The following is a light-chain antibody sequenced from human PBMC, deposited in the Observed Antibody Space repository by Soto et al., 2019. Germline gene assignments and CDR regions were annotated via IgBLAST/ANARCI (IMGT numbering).Light chain of an antibody. CDR2: AAS. CDR3: QQSYSTPPT. J-gene: IGKJ1*01. V-gene: IGKV1-39*01. CDR1: QSISSY. Sequence: DIQMTQSASTVSGSVGDRVTITCRASQSISSYLNWYQQKPGKAPKLLIYAASSLQSGVPSRFSGSGSGTDFTLTISSLQPEDFATYYCQQSYSTPPTFGQGTKVDIK.